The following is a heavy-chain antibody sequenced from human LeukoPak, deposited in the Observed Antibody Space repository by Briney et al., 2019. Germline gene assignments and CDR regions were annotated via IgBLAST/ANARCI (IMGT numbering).Heavy chain of an antibody. Sequence: ASVKVSCKASGYTFTGYYMHWVRQAPGQGPEWMGWINPNSGGTNYAQKFQGRVTMTRDTSISTAYMELSRLRSDDTAVYYCARGFSSGWYWFDYWGQGTLVTVSS. J-gene: IGHJ4*02. V-gene: IGHV1-2*02. D-gene: IGHD6-19*01. CDR2: INPNSGGT. CDR3: ARGFSSGWYWFDY. CDR1: GYTFTGYY.